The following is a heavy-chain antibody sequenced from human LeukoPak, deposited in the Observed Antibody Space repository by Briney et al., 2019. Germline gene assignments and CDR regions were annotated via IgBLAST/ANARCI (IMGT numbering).Heavy chain of an antibody. D-gene: IGHD5-12*01. CDR3: ARICGYDLCDY. V-gene: IGHV1-18*01. CDR1: GYTFTSYG. J-gene: IGHJ4*02. Sequence: EASVKVSCKASGYTFTSYGISWVRQAPGQGLEWMGWISAYNGNTNYAQKLQGRVTMTTDTSTSTACMELRSLRSDDTAVYYCARICGYDLCDYWGQGTLVTVSS. CDR2: ISAYNGNT.